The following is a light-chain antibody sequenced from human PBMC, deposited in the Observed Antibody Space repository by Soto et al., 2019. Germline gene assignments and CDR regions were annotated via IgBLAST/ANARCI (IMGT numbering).Light chain of an antibody. V-gene: IGLV2-23*02. CDR1: SSDVGSYNL. CDR2: EVS. Sequence: QSALTQPASVSGSPEQSITISCTGTSSDVGSYNLVSWYQQHPTKAPKLMIYEVSKRPSGCSNRCSGSKSDNTACLTISGLQAEDVADYYCCSYAGSSTLAVFGGGTQLTVL. J-gene: IGLJ7*01. CDR3: CSYAGSSTLAV.